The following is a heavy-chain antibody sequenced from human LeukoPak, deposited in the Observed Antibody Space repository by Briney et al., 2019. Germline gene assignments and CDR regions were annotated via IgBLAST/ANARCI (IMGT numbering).Heavy chain of an antibody. Sequence: PGGSLRLSCVTSGLTFSGYDMFWVRQAPGKGLEWISYISSSTNRTHYADSVKGRFTISRDNAKNSLYLQMNNLRVDDTAVYCARSLWTVVRGESPWGQGTLVTVSS. V-gene: IGHV3-48*01. D-gene: IGHD3-10*02. CDR3: RSLWTVVRGESP. CDR1: GLTFSGYD. J-gene: IGHJ5*02. CDR2: ISSSTNRT.